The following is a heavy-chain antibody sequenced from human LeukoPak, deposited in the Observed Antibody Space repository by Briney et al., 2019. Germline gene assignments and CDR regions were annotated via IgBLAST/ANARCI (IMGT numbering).Heavy chain of an antibody. CDR3: ARDRGSIVVVPAAMGY. J-gene: IGHJ4*02. D-gene: IGHD2-2*01. Sequence: SVKVSCKASGGTFSSYAISWVRQAPGQGLEWMGRIIPILGIANYAQKFQGRVTITADKSTSTAYMELSSLRSEDTAVYYCARDRGSIVVVPAAMGYWGQGTLVTVSS. CDR1: GGTFSSYA. V-gene: IGHV1-69*04. CDR2: IIPILGIA.